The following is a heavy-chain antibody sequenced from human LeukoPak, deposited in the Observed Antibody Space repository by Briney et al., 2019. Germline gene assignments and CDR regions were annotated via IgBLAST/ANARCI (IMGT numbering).Heavy chain of an antibody. CDR2: IQASGST. Sequence: SETLSLTCTVSGGSISSYYWSWIRQPAGKGLEWIGRIQASGSTIYNPSLKSRVTMSVDTSKNQFSLKVTSVTAADTAVYYCARDMAVAPYNWFDPWAQGALVTVSS. D-gene: IGHD6-19*01. CDR3: ARDMAVAPYNWFDP. CDR1: GGSISSYY. V-gene: IGHV4-4*07. J-gene: IGHJ5*02.